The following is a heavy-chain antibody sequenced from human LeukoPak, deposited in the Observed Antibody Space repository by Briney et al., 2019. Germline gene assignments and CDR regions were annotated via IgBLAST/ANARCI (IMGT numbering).Heavy chain of an antibody. D-gene: IGHD2-15*01. J-gene: IGHJ4*01. CDR2: IKRNGGGT. Sequence: GASVKVSCKSSGYTFSGYLMHWVRQAPGQGLEWMGWIKRNGGGTNSAQKFRGRVAMTRDTSSSTAYMELSRLRSDDTAVYYCARKPDYCSDGRCYYFDSWGQGTLVT. CDR3: ARKPDYCSDGRCYYFDS. V-gene: IGHV1-2*02. CDR1: GYTFSGYL.